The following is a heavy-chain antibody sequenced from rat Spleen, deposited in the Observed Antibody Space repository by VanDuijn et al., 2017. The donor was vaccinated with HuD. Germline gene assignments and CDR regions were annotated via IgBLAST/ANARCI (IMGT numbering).Heavy chain of an antibody. CDR1: GFTFSDYY. V-gene: IGHV5-7*01. J-gene: IGHJ2*01. CDR2: ISYDSSTT. D-gene: IGHD1-7*01. Sequence: EVQLVESDGGLVQPGRSLKLSCAASGFTFSDYYMAWVRQAPTKGLEWVATISYDSSTTYYRDSMKGRFTISRDNAKTTLYLQVDSLRSEDTATYFCTTAWVLNYWGQGVVVTVSS. CDR3: TTAWVLNY.